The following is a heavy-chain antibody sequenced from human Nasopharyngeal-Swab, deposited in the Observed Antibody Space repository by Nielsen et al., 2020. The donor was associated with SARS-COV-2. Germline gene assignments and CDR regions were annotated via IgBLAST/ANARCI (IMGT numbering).Heavy chain of an antibody. J-gene: IGHJ3*02. D-gene: IGHD3-22*01. CDR3: ARTAIEGGYYRGDAFDI. CDR2: IYPGDSDT. CDR1: GYRFISYW. Sequence: GESLKISCKGSGYRFISYWIGWVRQIPGKVLEWMGIIYPGDSDTSYSPSFQGQVTISADKSINTAYLQWSSLKASDTAMYYCARTAIEGGYYRGDAFDIWGQGTMVTVSS. V-gene: IGHV5-51*01.